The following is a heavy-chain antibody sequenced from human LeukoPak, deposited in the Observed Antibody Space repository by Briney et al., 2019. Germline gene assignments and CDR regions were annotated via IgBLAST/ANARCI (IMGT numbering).Heavy chain of an antibody. Sequence: GRSLRFSCAASGFTFSSYAMHWVRQAPGKGLEWVAVISYDGSNKYYADSVKGRFTISRDNSKNTLYLQMNSLRAEDTAVYYCARGVSYDFWSGSDSSFYGMDVWGQGTTVTVSS. CDR3: ARGVSYDFWSGSDSSFYGMDV. V-gene: IGHV3-30-3*01. D-gene: IGHD3-3*01. CDR2: ISYDGSNK. CDR1: GFTFSSYA. J-gene: IGHJ6*02.